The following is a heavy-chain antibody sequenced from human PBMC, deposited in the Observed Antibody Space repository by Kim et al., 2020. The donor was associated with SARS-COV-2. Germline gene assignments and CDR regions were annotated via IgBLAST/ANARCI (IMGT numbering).Heavy chain of an antibody. J-gene: IGHJ4*02. CDR1: GGSVSSGSYY. D-gene: IGHD6-13*01. CDR2: IYYSGST. V-gene: IGHV4-61*01. Sequence: SETLSLTCTVSGGSVSSGSYYWSWIRQPPGKGLEWIGDIYYSGSTNYNPSLKSRVTISVDTSKNQFSLKLSSVTAADTAVYYCARTIAAAGTAPVDYWGQGTLVTVSS. CDR3: ARTIAAAGTAPVDY.